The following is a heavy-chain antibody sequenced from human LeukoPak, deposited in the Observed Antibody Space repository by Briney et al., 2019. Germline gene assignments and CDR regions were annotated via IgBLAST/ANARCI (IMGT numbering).Heavy chain of an antibody. D-gene: IGHD3-16*02. V-gene: IGHV4-4*02. CDR1: GGSISSSNR. J-gene: IGHJ4*02. Sequence: EPSETLSLTCAVSGGSISSSNRWSWVRQPPGKGLEWIGEIYHSGSTNYNPSLKSRVTISVDKSKNQFSLKLSSVTAADTAVYYCARRGYTFGGVIVKIFDYWGQGTLVTVSS. CDR2: IYHSGST. CDR3: ARRGYTFGGVIVKIFDY.